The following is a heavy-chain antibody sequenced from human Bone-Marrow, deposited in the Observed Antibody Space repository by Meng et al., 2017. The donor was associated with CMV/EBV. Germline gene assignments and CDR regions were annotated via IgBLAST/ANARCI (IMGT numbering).Heavy chain of an antibody. J-gene: IGHJ4*02. D-gene: IGHD1-26*01. CDR2: IYHSGST. V-gene: IGHV4-38-2*02. Sequence: SETLSLTCTVAGYSISSGYYWGWIRQPPGKGLEWIGSIYHSGSTYYNPSRKSRLTISADPSKNQFSQRLTSVTAADTAVYYCARESEWELREGTTGGADYWGQGTLVTVSS. CDR1: GYSISSGYY. CDR3: ARESEWELREGTTGGADY.